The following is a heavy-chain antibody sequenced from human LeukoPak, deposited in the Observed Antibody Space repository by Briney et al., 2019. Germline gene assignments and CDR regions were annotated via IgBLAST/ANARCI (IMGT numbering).Heavy chain of an antibody. CDR2: ISSSSSHI. Sequence: GGSLRLSCAASGFTFSSYSMNWVRKAPGKGLEWVSSISSSSSHIYYADSVKGRFTISRDNAKNSLYLQMNSLRAEDTAVYYCARVCRFRSGSYYFDYWGQGTLVTVSS. V-gene: IGHV3-21*01. D-gene: IGHD1-26*01. CDR3: ARVCRFRSGSYYFDY. CDR1: GFTFSSYS. J-gene: IGHJ4*02.